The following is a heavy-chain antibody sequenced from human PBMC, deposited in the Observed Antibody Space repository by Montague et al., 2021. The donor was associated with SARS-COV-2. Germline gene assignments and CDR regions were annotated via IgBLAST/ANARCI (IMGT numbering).Heavy chain of an antibody. J-gene: IGHJ4*01. CDR2: IHFTGTT. D-gene: IGHD5-12*01. CDR1: DASISTSNY. V-gene: IGHV4-39*07. CDR3: ARDRNGGYDRCFDY. Sequence: SETLSLTCSVSDASISTSNYWGWLRQPPGKGLEWIASIHFTGTTXYEPPLKSRVTISVDTSKNQSSLQLTSLTAADTAIYFCARDRNGGYDRCFDYWGQGNLVTVSS.